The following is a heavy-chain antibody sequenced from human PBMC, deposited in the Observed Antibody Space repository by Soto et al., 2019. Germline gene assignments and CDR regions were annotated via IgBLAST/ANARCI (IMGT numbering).Heavy chain of an antibody. CDR2: ISSSSSYI. D-gene: IGHD6-6*01. J-gene: IGHJ6*02. CDR1: GFTFSSYS. V-gene: IGHV3-21*01. CDR3: ATWGIAARRTYYYYGMDV. Sequence: PGGSLRLSCAASGFTFSSYSMNWVRQAPGKGLEWVSSISSSSSYIYYADSVKGRLTISRDNAKNSLYLQMNSLRDEDTAVYYCATWGIAARRTYYYYGMDVWGQGTTVTVSS.